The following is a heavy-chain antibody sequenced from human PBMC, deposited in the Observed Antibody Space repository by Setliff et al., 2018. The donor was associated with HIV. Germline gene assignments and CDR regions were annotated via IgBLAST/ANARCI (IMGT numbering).Heavy chain of an antibody. CDR1: GFTFSNAW. V-gene: IGHV3-15*01. CDR2: IKSETDGGTP. CDR3: TTDVPYSGGALNN. Sequence: GGSLRLSCAASGFTFSNAWMSWVRQAPGKGLEWVGRIKSETDGGTPDYTAPVGGRFTITRDDSKHTLYLQMNSLKTEDKAVYYCTTDVPYSGGALNNWGQGTVVTVSS. D-gene: IGHD2-21*01. J-gene: IGHJ3*02.